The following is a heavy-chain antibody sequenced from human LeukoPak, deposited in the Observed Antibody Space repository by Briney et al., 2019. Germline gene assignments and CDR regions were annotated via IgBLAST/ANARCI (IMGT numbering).Heavy chain of an antibody. D-gene: IGHD3-10*01. J-gene: IGHJ4*02. CDR1: GYTFTSYG. CDR2: ISAYNGNT. CDR3: ARFIMVRGLMRSYFDY. V-gene: IGHV1-18*01. Sequence: ASVNVSCKPSGYTFTSYGISWVRQAPGQGLEWMGWISAYNGNTKYAQELQGRVTMTTDTSTTTAYMELRSLTSDDTAVYYCARFIMVRGLMRSYFDYWGQGTLVTVTS.